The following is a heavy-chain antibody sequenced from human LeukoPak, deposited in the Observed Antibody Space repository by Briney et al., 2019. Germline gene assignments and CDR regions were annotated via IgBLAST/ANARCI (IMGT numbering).Heavy chain of an antibody. D-gene: IGHD1-1*01. J-gene: IGHJ6*03. CDR2: INPNSGGT. CDR3: ARDKQLDWAHYHYYYMDV. CDR1: GYTVTGYY. V-gene: IGHV1-2*02. Sequence: ASVKVSCKASGYTVTGYYMHWVRQAPGQGLEWMGWINPNSGGTNYAQRFQGRVTMTRDTSISTAYMELSRLRSDDTAVYFCARDKQLDWAHYHYYYMDVWGKGTTVTVSS.